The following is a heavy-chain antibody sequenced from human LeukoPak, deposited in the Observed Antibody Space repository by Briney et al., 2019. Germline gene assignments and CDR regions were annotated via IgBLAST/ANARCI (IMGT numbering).Heavy chain of an antibody. D-gene: IGHD6-13*01. Sequence: SETLSLTCSVSGDSISIYYWTWIRQPPGKGLEWIGSSYYSGSNNYNPSLKSRVTISVDTSKNQFSLKLNSVTAGDTAVYYCASRISSGSSWYRPFDYWGQGTLVTVSS. CDR3: ASRISSGSSWYRPFDY. CDR2: SYYSGSN. J-gene: IGHJ4*02. V-gene: IGHV4-59*01. CDR1: GDSISIYY.